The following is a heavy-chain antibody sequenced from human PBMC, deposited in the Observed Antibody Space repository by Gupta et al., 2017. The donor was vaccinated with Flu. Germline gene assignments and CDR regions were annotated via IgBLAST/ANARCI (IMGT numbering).Heavy chain of an antibody. D-gene: IGHD3-10*01. J-gene: IGHJ6*03. Sequence: QVQLVESGGGVVQPGRSLRLSCAASGFTFSSDAIPWVRQDPGKGLEWVAVISYDGSNKYYADSVKGRFTISRDNSKNTLYLQMNSLRAEDTAVYYCARDGKLVRGVIAPHYYYYMDVWGKGTTVTVSS. CDR3: ARDGKLVRGVIAPHYYYYMDV. CDR1: GFTFSSDA. V-gene: IGHV3-30-3*01. CDR2: ISYDGSNK.